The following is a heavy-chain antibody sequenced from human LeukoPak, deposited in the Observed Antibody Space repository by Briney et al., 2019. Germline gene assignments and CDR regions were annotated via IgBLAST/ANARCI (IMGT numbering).Heavy chain of an antibody. Sequence: ASVKVSCKASGYTFTNYYIHWLRQAPGQGLEWMGIINPSIGTTSYAQKSQGRVTMTRDTSTSTVYMELSSLRSEDTAVYYCAKIVGASNGYFDYWGQGTLVTVSS. CDR3: AKIVGASNGYFDY. J-gene: IGHJ4*02. CDR2: INPSIGTT. CDR1: GYTFTNYY. V-gene: IGHV1-46*01. D-gene: IGHD1-26*01.